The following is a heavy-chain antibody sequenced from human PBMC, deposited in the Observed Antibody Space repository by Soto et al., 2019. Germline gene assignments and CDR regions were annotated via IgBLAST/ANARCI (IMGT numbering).Heavy chain of an antibody. CDR2: IYYSGST. CDR3: ARELRELRYFDWLLPKYNWFDP. J-gene: IGHJ5*02. CDR1: GGSISSGDYY. Sequence: PSATLSLTCTVSGGSISSGDYYWSWIRHPPGKGMECIGYIYYSGSTYYNPSLKSRVTISVDTSKNQFSLKLSSVTAADTAVYYCARELRELRYFDWLLPKYNWFDPWGQGTLVTVSS. V-gene: IGHV4-30-4*01. D-gene: IGHD3-9*01.